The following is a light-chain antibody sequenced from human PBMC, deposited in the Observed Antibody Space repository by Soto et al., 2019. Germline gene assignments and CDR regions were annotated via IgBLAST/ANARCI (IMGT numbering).Light chain of an antibody. CDR2: GNS. J-gene: IGLJ1*01. Sequence: QSVLTQPSSVSGAPGQRGTISCTGSSSNIGAGHDVHWYQQLPGTAPKLLIYGNSNRPSGLPDRFSGSRSGTSASLAITGLQAEDEDGYYCLSYDSSLSGYVFGPGTKLTVL. CDR3: LSYDSSLSGYV. CDR1: SSNIGAGHD. V-gene: IGLV1-40*01.